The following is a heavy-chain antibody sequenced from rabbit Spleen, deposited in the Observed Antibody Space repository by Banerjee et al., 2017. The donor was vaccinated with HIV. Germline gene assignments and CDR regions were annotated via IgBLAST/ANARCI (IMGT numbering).Heavy chain of an antibody. D-gene: IGHD8-1*01. J-gene: IGHJ6*01. V-gene: IGHV1S40*01. CDR1: GFSFHSGYD. Sequence: QSLEESGGGLVKPGASLTLTCKASGFSFHSGYDMCCVRQAPGKGLEWIACIGAGSSGSTYSATWAKGRFTISKTSSTTVTLQMTSLTAADTATYFCARDTGTSFSTYGMDLWGPGTRVTVS. CDR2: IGAGSSGST. CDR3: ARDTGTSFSTYGMDL.